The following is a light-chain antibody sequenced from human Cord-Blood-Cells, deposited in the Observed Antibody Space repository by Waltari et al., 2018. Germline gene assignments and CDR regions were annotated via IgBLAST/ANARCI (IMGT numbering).Light chain of an antibody. CDR1: SSNIGAGYD. CDR2: GNS. Sequence: QSVLPQPPSVSGAPGQRVTLSCTGSSSNIGAGYDVHWYQQLPGTAPNLLIYGNSNRPSGVPDRFSGSKSGTSASLAITGLQAEDEADYYCQSYDSSLSGWVFGGGTKLTVL. V-gene: IGLV1-40*01. J-gene: IGLJ3*02. CDR3: QSYDSSLSGWV.